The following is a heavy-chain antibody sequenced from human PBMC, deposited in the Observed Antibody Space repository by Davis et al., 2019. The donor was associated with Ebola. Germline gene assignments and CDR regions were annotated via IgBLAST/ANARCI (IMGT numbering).Heavy chain of an antibody. CDR3: ARTGRYSSSWAPNWFDP. Sequence: SETLSLTCTVSGGSISSGDYYWSWIRQPPGKGLEWIGSIYYSGSTYYNPSLKSRVTISVDTSKNQFSLKLSSVTAADTAVYYCARTGRYSSSWAPNWFDPWGQGTLVTVSS. CDR1: GGSISSGDYY. CDR2: IYYSGST. J-gene: IGHJ5*02. V-gene: IGHV4-39*07. D-gene: IGHD6-13*01.